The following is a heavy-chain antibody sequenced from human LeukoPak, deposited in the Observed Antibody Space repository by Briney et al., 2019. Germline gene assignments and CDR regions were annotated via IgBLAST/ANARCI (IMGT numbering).Heavy chain of an antibody. CDR2: IRGSGGGT. D-gene: IGHD6-19*01. J-gene: IGHJ4*02. Sequence: GGSLRLSCAASGFTFRSHAMSWVRQAPGKGLEWVSAIRGSGGGTYYADSVKGRFTISRDNSKNTLYLQMNSLRDEDTALYYCAKAGIGVVGYFDYWGQGTLVTVSS. V-gene: IGHV3-23*01. CDR3: AKAGIGVVGYFDY. CDR1: GFTFRSHA.